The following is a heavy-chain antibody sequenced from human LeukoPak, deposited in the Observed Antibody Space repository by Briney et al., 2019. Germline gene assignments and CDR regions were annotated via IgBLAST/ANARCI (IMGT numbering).Heavy chain of an antibody. CDR1: GYTFTSYY. CDR2: ISAYNGNT. J-gene: IGHJ4*02. V-gene: IGHV1-18*04. CDR3: ARAGDYDILTGYPIPDY. Sequence: ASVKVSCKASGYTFTSYYMHWVRQAPGQGLEWMGWISAYNGNTNYAQKLQGRVTMTTDTSTSTAYMELRSLRSDDTAVYYCARAGDYDILTGYPIPDYWGQGTLVTVSS. D-gene: IGHD3-9*01.